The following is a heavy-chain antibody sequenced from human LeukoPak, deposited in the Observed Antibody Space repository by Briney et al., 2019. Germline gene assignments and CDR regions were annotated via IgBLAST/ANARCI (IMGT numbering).Heavy chain of an antibody. Sequence: SETLSLTCTVSGGSISSYYWSWIRQPPGKGLEWIGYIYYSGSTNYNPSLKSRVTISVDTSKNQFSLKLSSVTAADTAVYYCARIRRGYSGYDSSEYFDYWGQGTLVTVSS. J-gene: IGHJ4*02. V-gene: IGHV4-59*01. CDR3: ARIRRGYSGYDSSEYFDY. D-gene: IGHD5-12*01. CDR1: GGSISSYY. CDR2: IYYSGST.